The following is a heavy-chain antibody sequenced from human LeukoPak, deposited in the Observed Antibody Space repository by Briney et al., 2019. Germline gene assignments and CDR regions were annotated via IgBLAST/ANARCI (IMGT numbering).Heavy chain of an antibody. CDR1: GYTFTSYN. CDR2: INPSGSST. Sequence: ASVKVSCKASGYTFTSYNIDWMGQAPGQGLEWMGMINPSGSSTSNAQKFQGRVTMTRDTSTSTVYMELSSLRSEDMAVYYCAREREAALCFDYWGQGTLVTVSS. J-gene: IGHJ4*02. CDR3: AREREAALCFDY. V-gene: IGHV1-46*01. D-gene: IGHD6-25*01.